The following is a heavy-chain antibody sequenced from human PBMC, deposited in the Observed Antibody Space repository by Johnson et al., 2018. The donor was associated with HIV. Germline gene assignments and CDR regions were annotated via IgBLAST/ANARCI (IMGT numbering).Heavy chain of an antibody. CDR1: GFTFSSYA. J-gene: IGHJ3*02. Sequence: QVQLVESGGGVVQSGRSLRLSCAASGFTFSSYAMHWVRQAPGKGLEWVAVISYDGSNKYYADSVKGRFTISRDNSKNTLYLQMNSLRAEDTAVYYCARGSGVLTGGDSDAFDIWGQGTMVTVSS. CDR3: ARGSGVLTGGDSDAFDI. V-gene: IGHV3-30*14. D-gene: IGHD4-17*01. CDR2: ISYDGSNK.